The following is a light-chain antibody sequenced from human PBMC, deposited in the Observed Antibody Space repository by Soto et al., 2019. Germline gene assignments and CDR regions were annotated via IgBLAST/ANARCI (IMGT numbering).Light chain of an antibody. CDR2: STS. J-gene: IGKJ1*01. Sequence: DIQMTQSPSSLSASVGDRVTITCRASQSINSYLNWYQQESGKAPKLLIHSTSSLQSGVPSRFSGRGSGTDFTLTITSLQPGDFATYYCQQSYSTPWTFGQGTKVEF. CDR1: QSINSY. CDR3: QQSYSTPWT. V-gene: IGKV1-39*01.